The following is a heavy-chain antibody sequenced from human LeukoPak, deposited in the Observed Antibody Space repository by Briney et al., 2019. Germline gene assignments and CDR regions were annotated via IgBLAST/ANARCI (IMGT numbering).Heavy chain of an antibody. Sequence: PGGSLRLSCAASGFTFDSYFMHWVRQAPGKGLEWVAVIWNDGSNKYYADSVKGRFTISRDNSQNTLYLQMNSLRAEDTAVYYCATLRYSSSWFNYWGQGTLVTVSS. CDR3: ATLRYSSSWFNY. J-gene: IGHJ4*02. CDR2: IWNDGSNK. CDR1: GFTFDSYF. D-gene: IGHD6-13*01. V-gene: IGHV3-33*08.